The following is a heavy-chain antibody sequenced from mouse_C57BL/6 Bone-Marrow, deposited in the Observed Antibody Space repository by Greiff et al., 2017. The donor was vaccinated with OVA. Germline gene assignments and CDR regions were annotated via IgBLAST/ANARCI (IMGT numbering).Heavy chain of an antibody. V-gene: IGHV14-3*01. Sequence: VQLQQSVAELVRPGASVKLSCTASGFNIKNTYMHWVKQRPEQGLEWIGRIDPANGNTKYAPKFQGKATIPADTSSNTAYLQLSSLTSEDTAIYYCSSLYYDYDGPWFAYWGQGTLVTVSA. J-gene: IGHJ3*01. CDR3: SSLYYDYDGPWFAY. CDR2: IDPANGNT. D-gene: IGHD2-4*01. CDR1: GFNIKNTY.